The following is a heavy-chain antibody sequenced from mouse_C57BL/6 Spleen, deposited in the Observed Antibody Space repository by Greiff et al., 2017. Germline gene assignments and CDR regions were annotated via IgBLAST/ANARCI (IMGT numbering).Heavy chain of an antibody. J-gene: IGHJ4*01. CDR2: ISYDGSN. CDR1: GYSITSGYY. D-gene: IGHD1-3*01. Sequence: EVKLQESGPGLVKPSQSLSLTCSVTGYSITSGYYWNWIRQFPGNKLEWMGYISYDGSNNYNPSLKNRISITRDTSKNQFFLKLNSVTTEDTATYYCARDSGKDGCMDYWGQGTSVTVSS. V-gene: IGHV3-6*01. CDR3: ARDSGKDGCMDY.